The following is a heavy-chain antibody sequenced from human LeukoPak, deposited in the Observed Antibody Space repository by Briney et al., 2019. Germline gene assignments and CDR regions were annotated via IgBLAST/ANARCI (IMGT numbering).Heavy chain of an antibody. Sequence: GASVKVSCKASGYTFAGYYMHWVRQAPGQGLEWMGWINPNSGGTNYAQKFQGWVTMTRDTSISTAYMELSRLRSDDTAVYYCARDPSYGSGSYTFDYWGQGTLVTVSS. D-gene: IGHD3-10*01. CDR1: GYTFAGYY. CDR2: INPNSGGT. CDR3: ARDPSYGSGSYTFDY. V-gene: IGHV1-2*04. J-gene: IGHJ4*02.